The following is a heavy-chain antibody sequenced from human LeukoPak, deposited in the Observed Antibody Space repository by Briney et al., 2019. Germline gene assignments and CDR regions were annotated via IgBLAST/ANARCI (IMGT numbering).Heavy chain of an antibody. D-gene: IGHD5-12*01. CDR1: GGSISSYY. V-gene: IGHV4-59*01. Sequence: SETLSLTCTVSGGSISSYYWSWIRQPPGKGLEWIGYIYYSGSTNYNPSLKSRVTISVDTSKNQFSLKLSSVTAADTAVYYCARLSGYDDYWGQGTLVTVSS. CDR3: ARLSGYDDY. CDR2: IYYSGST. J-gene: IGHJ4*02.